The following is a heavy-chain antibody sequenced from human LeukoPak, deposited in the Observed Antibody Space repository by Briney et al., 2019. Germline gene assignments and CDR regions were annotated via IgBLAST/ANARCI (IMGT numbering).Heavy chain of an antibody. CDR3: AKRPHCSGGSCPYYFDY. CDR1: GFTFSSYA. CDR2: ISGSGGST. V-gene: IGHV3-23*01. Sequence: PGGSLRLSCAASGFTFSSYAMGWVRQAPGKGLEWVSAISGSGGSTYYADSVKGRFTISRDNSKNTLYLQMNSLRAEDTAVYYCAKRPHCSGGSCPYYFDYWGQGTLVTVSS. D-gene: IGHD2-15*01. J-gene: IGHJ4*02.